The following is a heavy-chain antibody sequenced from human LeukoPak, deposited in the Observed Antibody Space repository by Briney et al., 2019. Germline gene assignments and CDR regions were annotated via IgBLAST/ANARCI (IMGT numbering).Heavy chain of an antibody. CDR1: EFTFSSYS. J-gene: IGHJ4*02. CDR2: ISSSSSTI. CDR3: VREWWIIDY. Sequence: GGSLRLSCAASEFTFSSYSMNWVRQAPGKGLEWVSYISSSSSTIYYADSVKGRFTISRDNAKNSLYLQMNSLRAEDTAVYYCVREWWIIDYWGQGTLVTVSS. V-gene: IGHV3-48*01. D-gene: IGHD2-15*01.